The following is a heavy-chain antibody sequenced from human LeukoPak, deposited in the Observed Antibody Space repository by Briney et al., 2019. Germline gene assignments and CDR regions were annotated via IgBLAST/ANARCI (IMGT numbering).Heavy chain of an antibody. V-gene: IGHV3-48*03. Sequence: GGSLRLSCAPSGFTLSNYKMNWVRLTPGKGLEWVSYITKGGAIVLYAESVKGRFTISRDNANSSLYLQMNSLRAEDTAVYFCARLSVSITRRFDLWGQGTLVTVSS. CDR3: ARLSVSITRRFDL. CDR1: GFTLSNYK. CDR2: ITKGGAIV. D-gene: IGHD3-3*01. J-gene: IGHJ5*02.